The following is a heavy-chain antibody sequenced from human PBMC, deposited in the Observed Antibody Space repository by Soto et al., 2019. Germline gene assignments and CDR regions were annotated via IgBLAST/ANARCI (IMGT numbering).Heavy chain of an antibody. V-gene: IGHV3-23*01. CDR2: ISESGGST. CDR1: GFSFIDYA. Sequence: PGGSLRLSCAASGFSFIDYAIILFRQAPVKWLEWVSVISESGGSTHYADSVRGRFTVSRDNSKNSLSLRMNSLRDEDTAVYFCAKRSPYSSGWYSPIFDYWGQGALVNVSS. D-gene: IGHD6-13*01. J-gene: IGHJ4*02. CDR3: AKRSPYSSGWYSPIFDY.